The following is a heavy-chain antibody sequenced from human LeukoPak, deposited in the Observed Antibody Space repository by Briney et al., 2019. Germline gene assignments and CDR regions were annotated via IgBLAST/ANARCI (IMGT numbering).Heavy chain of an antibody. D-gene: IGHD1-26*01. CDR3: ARDRSGSFYRDFGY. J-gene: IGHJ4*02. CDR2: INWNGAST. V-gene: IGHV3-20*04. Sequence: GGSLRLSCVASGFILSTSEMNWVRQAPGKGLEWVSAINWNGASTGYADSVKGRFTISRDNAKNSLYLQMNSLRVEDTALYYCARDRSGSFYRDFGYWGQGTLVTVSS. CDR1: GFILSTSE.